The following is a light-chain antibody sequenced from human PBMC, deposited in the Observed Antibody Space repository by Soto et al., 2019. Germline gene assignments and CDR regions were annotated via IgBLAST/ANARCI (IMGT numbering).Light chain of an antibody. J-gene: IGKJ5*01. CDR3: QQSYSTPIT. V-gene: IGKV1-39*01. CDR1: QTISNS. Sequence: DIQMTQSPSSLSASVGDRVTITCRASQTISNSLNWYQQKAGKAPRLLIFASSSLHSGVPSRFSGSGSGTDFTLTISSLQPEDFATYYCQQSYSTPITFGQGTRLEIK. CDR2: ASS.